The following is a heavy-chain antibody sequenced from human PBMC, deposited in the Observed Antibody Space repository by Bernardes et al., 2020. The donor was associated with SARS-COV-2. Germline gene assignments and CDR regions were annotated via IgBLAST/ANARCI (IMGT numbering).Heavy chain of an antibody. CDR2: INHSGST. V-gene: IGHV4-34*01. D-gene: IGHD6-19*01. CDR1: GGSFSGYY. J-gene: IGHJ6*02. Sequence: SETLSLTCAVYGGSFSGYYWSWIRQPPGKGLEWIGEINHSGSTNYNPSLKSRVTISVDTSKNQFSLKLSSVTAADTAVYYCARDEVAGTSAYGMDVWGQGTTVTVSS. CDR3: ARDEVAGTSAYGMDV.